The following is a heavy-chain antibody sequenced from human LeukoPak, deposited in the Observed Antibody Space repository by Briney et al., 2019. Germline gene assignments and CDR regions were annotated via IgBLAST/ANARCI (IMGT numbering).Heavy chain of an antibody. V-gene: IGHV3-48*02. CDR3: VRESITGDRDFDY. J-gene: IGHJ4*02. D-gene: IGHD7-27*01. CDR1: GFALSSYS. Sequence: PGGSLRLSCAASGFALSSYSMNWVRQAPGRGLEWLSYISSGGRTIFYADSVRGRFTISRDSTKNSLYLLMNSLRDDDTAVYYCVRESITGDRDFDYWGQGTLITVSS. CDR2: ISSGGRTI.